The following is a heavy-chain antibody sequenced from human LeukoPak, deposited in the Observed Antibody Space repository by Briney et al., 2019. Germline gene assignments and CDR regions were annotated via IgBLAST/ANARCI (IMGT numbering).Heavy chain of an antibody. D-gene: IGHD1-26*01. CDR1: GYTFTGYY. J-gene: IGHJ4*02. Sequence: ASVKVSCKASGYTFTGYYMHWVRQAPGQGLEWMGWINPNSGGTNYAQKFQGRVTMTRDTSISTAYMELSSLRSEDTAVYYCARDWGGSYYGLCRYWGQGTLVTVSS. CDR3: ARDWGGSYYGLCRY. CDR2: INPNSGGT. V-gene: IGHV1-2*02.